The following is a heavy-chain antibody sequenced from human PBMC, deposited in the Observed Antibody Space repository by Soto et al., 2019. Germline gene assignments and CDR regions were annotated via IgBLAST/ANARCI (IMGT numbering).Heavy chain of an antibody. CDR3: AHTGYYDLLTFDY. Sequence: DSGPTLVNPTQNLTLPGKFFGLSFSSRKMGVGWIRQPPGKALEWLALIYFDADKRYRPSLNNRLTITKDTSKNQVLLTMTNLDPVDTATYYCAHTGYYDLLTFDYWGQGTLVTVS. CDR1: GLSFSSRKMG. CDR2: IYFDADK. V-gene: IGHV2-5*02. J-gene: IGHJ4*02. D-gene: IGHD3-9*01.